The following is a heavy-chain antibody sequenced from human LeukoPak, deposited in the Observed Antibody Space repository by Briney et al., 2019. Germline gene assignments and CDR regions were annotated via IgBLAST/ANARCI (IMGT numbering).Heavy chain of an antibody. J-gene: IGHJ4*02. CDR1: GFTFSSYG. D-gene: IGHD6-13*01. CDR2: ISYDGSNK. Sequence: GGSLRLSCAASGFTFSSYGMHWVRQAPGKGLEWVAVISYDGSNKYYADSVKGRFTISRDNSKNTLYLQMNSLRAEDTAVYYCAKWIAAAGLDYWGQGILVTVSS. V-gene: IGHV3-30*18. CDR3: AKWIAAAGLDY.